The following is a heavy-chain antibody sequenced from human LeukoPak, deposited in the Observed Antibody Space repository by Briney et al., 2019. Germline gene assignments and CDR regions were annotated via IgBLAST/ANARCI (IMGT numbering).Heavy chain of an antibody. CDR3: ARGARSVPNFNWFDP. CDR1: GFTFSSYG. V-gene: IGHV3-33*01. Sequence: GGSLRLFCAASGFTFSSYGMHWVRQAPGKGLEWVAVIWYDGTNKYYVDSVKGRFTISRDNSKNTLYLQMNSLRAEDTAVYYCARGARSVPNFNWFDPWGQGTLVTVSS. D-gene: IGHD1-1*01. CDR2: IWYDGTNK. J-gene: IGHJ5*02.